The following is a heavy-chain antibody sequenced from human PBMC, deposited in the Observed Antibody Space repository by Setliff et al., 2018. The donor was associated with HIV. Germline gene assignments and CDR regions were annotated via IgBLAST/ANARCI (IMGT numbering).Heavy chain of an antibody. CDR1: GGSIRSHY. V-gene: IGHV4-59*11. J-gene: IGHJ6*03. Sequence: SETLSLTCTVSGGSIRSHYWSWIRQPPGKGLEWIGYIYYSGSTNYNPSLKSRVTISVDTSKNQFSLKLSSVTAADTAVYYCARGFGSSWGGNYYYYYMDVWGKGTTVTVSS. D-gene: IGHD6-13*01. CDR2: IYYSGST. CDR3: ARGFGSSWGGNYYYYYMDV.